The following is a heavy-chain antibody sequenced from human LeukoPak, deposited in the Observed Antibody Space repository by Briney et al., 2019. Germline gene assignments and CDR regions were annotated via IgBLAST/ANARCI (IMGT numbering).Heavy chain of an antibody. CDR1: GYSISGDYY. D-gene: IGHD6-19*01. CDR3: ARGLSPDQWLGRYYYYYMDV. J-gene: IGHJ6*03. V-gene: IGHV4-38-2*02. Sequence: SETLSHTCTVSGYSISGDYYWGWIRQPPGKGLEWIGSIYHSGGTFHNPSLKSRVTISVDRSKNQFSLKLSSVTAADTAVYYCARGLSPDQWLGRYYYYYMDVWGKGTTVTVSS. CDR2: IYHSGGT.